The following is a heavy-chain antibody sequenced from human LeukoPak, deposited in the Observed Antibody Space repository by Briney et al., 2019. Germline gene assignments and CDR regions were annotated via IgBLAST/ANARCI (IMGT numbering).Heavy chain of an antibody. Sequence: PGGSLRLSCAASGFTFSSYSMNWVRQAPGKGLEWVSSISSSSSYIYYADSVKGRFTISSDNAKNSLYLQMNSLRAEDTAVYYCARAGPGVRYYDPFDPWGQGTLVTVSS. CDR1: GFTFSSYS. D-gene: IGHD3-22*01. CDR2: ISSSSSYI. J-gene: IGHJ5*02. V-gene: IGHV3-21*01. CDR3: ARAGPGVRYYDPFDP.